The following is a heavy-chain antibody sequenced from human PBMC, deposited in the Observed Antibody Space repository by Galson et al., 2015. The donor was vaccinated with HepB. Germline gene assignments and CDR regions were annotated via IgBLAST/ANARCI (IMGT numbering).Heavy chain of an antibody. CDR2: ISGSGGST. D-gene: IGHD1-26*01. Sequence: SLRLSCAASGFTFSSYAMSWVRQAPGKGLEWVSAISGSGGSTYYADSAKGRFTISRDNSKNTLYLQMNSLRAEDTAVYYCAKDTWVESGSFDYWGQGTLVTVSS. V-gene: IGHV3-23*01. CDR1: GFTFSSYA. CDR3: AKDTWVESGSFDY. J-gene: IGHJ4*02.